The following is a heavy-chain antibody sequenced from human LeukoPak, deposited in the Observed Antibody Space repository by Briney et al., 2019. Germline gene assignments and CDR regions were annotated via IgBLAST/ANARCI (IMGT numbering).Heavy chain of an antibody. CDR2: INHSGST. CDR3: ARGRVIHRAYFDY. Sequence: PGGSLRLSCAASGFTFTSYGMSWVRQAPGKGLEWIGEINHSGSTNYNPSLKSRVTISVDTSKNQFSLKLSSVTAADTAVYYCARGRVIHRAYFDYWGQGTLVTVSS. V-gene: IGHV4-34*01. J-gene: IGHJ4*02. CDR1: GFTFTSYG. D-gene: IGHD2-21*01.